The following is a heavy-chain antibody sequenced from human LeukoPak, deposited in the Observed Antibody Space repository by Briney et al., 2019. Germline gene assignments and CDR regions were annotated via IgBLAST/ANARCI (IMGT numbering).Heavy chain of an antibody. V-gene: IGHV1-18*01. CDR1: GYTFTSYG. Sequence: ASVKVSCKASGYTFTSYGISWVRQAPGQGLEWMGWISAYNGNTNYAQKLQGRVTMTTDTSTSTAYMELRSLRSDDTALYYCAKDTMVVSGSGSYFDYWGQGTLVIVSS. D-gene: IGHD3-10*01. J-gene: IGHJ4*02. CDR2: ISAYNGNT. CDR3: AKDTMVVSGSGSYFDY.